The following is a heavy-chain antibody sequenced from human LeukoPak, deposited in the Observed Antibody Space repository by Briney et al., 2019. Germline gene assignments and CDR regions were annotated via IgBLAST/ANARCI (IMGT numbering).Heavy chain of an antibody. J-gene: IGHJ5*02. V-gene: IGHV3-23*01. Sequence: PGGSLRLSCAVSGFTVSGNYMSWVRQAPGKGLEWVSAISGSGGSTYYADSVKGRFTISRDNSKNTLYLQMNSLRAEDTAVYHCAKDLGVGCSSTSCPNWFDPWGQGTLVTVSS. CDR3: AKDLGVGCSSTSCPNWFDP. CDR1: GFTVSGNY. D-gene: IGHD2-2*01. CDR2: ISGSGGST.